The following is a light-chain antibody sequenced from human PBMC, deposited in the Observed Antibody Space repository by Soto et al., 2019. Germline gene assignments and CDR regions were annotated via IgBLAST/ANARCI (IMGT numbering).Light chain of an antibody. CDR3: SSYTSSSTLSV. J-gene: IGLJ1*01. Sequence: QSVLTQPASVPGSPGQSITISCTGTSSDVGGYNYVSWYQQHPGKAPKLMIYEVSNRPSGVSNRFSGSKSGNTASLTISGLQAEDEADYYCSSYTSSSTLSVXGTGTRSPS. V-gene: IGLV2-14*01. CDR2: EVS. CDR1: SSDVGGYNY.